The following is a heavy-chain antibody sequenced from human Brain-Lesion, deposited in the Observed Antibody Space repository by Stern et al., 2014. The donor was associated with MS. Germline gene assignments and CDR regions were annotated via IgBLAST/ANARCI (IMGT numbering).Heavy chain of an antibody. CDR1: GGSVSSTSYA. CDR3: AGEEDIRYCSGGSCTGNWFDP. CDR2: IYYSGNP. Sequence: VQLVESGPGLVKPSETLSLTCTVAGGSVSSTSYAWAWIRQPPGKGLEWIGTIYYSGNPYYSPSLKSRLTISLDTSKNPFSLQRRFVTAADTAVYYCAGEEDIRYCSGGSCTGNWFDPWGQGTLVTVSS. D-gene: IGHD2-15*01. J-gene: IGHJ5*02. V-gene: IGHV4-39*01.